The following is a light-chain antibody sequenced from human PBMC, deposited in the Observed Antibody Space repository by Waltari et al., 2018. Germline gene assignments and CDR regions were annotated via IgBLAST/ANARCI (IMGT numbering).Light chain of an antibody. CDR3: MIWYSTAVV. CDR1: SGINVGTYR. V-gene: IGLV5-45*01. Sequence: QAVLTQPASLSASPGASASLTCTLRSGINVGTYRIYWYQQKPGSPPQFLLTYKSDSDKQQGSGVPSLFSGSKDASANAGILLISGLQSEDEADYYCMIWYSTAVVFGGGTKLTVL. CDR2: YKSDSDK. J-gene: IGLJ2*01.